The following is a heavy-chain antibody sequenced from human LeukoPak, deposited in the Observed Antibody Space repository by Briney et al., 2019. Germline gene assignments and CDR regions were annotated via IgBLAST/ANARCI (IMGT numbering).Heavy chain of an antibody. CDR3: TRGRGYSYGYFDY. Sequence: KPSETLSLTCAVYGGSFSGHYWSWIRQPPGKGLEWIGEINHSGSTNYNPSLKSRVTISVDTSKNQFSLKLSSVTAADTAVYYCTRGRGYSYGYFDYWGQGTLVTVSS. V-gene: IGHV4-34*01. J-gene: IGHJ4*02. CDR2: INHSGST. CDR1: GGSFSGHY. D-gene: IGHD5-18*01.